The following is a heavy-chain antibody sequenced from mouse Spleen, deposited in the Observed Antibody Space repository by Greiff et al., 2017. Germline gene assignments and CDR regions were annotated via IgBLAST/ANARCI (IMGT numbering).Heavy chain of an antibody. V-gene: IGHV1-7*01. Sequence: QVQLQQSGAELAKPGASVKMSCKASGYTFTSYWMHWVKQRPGQGLEWIGYINPSTGYTEYNQKFKDKATLTADKSSSTAYMQLSSLTSEDSAVYYCASYGNYVDAMDYWGQGTSVTVSS. CDR1: GYTFTSYW. J-gene: IGHJ4*01. CDR2: INPSTGYT. CDR3: ASYGNYVDAMDY. D-gene: IGHD2-1*01.